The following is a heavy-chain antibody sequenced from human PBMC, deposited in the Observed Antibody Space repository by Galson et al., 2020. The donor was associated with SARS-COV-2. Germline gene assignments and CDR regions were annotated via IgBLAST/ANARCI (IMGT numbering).Heavy chain of an antibody. CDR3: AKVPQIGRPWYFDL. Sequence: GESLKISCASSGFTFNSYAMSWVRQAPGKGLELVSAIICRCVPTYYADSVKGRFTISRDNSKSTVYLQMNSLRAEDTAVSDCAKVPQIGRPWYFDLWGRGTLVTVSS. J-gene: IGHJ2*01. CDR1: GFTFNSYA. CDR2: IICRCVPT. V-gene: IGHV3-23*01.